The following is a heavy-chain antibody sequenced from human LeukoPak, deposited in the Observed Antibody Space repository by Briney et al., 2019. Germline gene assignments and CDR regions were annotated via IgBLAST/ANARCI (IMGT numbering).Heavy chain of an antibody. D-gene: IGHD3-10*01. V-gene: IGHV4-4*02. Sequence: SETLSLTCAVSDVSISSSNWWNWVRQPPGKGLEWIGEIYHSGSTNYNPSLKSRVTISLDKSKNQFSLKLSSVTAADTAVYYCARDGSGSWPKDAFNIWGQGTMVTVSS. J-gene: IGHJ3*02. CDR1: DVSISSSNW. CDR3: ARDGSGSWPKDAFNI. CDR2: IYHSGST.